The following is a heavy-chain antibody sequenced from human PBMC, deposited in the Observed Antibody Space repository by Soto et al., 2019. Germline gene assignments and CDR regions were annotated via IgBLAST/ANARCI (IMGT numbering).Heavy chain of an antibody. CDR3: ARDAKKEYYYDRRGIGSPFDY. D-gene: IGHD3-22*01. CDR1: GFTFSKFG. CDR2: ISFDGSTK. Sequence: QVQLVESGGGVVQPGRSLRLSCAASGFTFSKFGMHWVRQAPGKGLEWLAVISFDGSTKYHADSVKGRFTVSRDNSKNTLYLQMNSLRADDTAVYHCARDAKKEYYYDRRGIGSPFDYWGQGTLVTVSS. V-gene: IGHV3-33*05. J-gene: IGHJ4*02.